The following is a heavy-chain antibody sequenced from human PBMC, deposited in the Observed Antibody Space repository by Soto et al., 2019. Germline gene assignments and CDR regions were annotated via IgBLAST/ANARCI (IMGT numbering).Heavy chain of an antibody. J-gene: IGHJ4*02. CDR3: XXAXXXXXAXXPPIDY. V-gene: IGHV3-23*01. CDR1: GFNFASCA. CDR2: ISGGSWVT. Sequence: EVQLLESGGGLVQPGGSLRLSCATSGFNFASCALGWVRQGPKKXLEWVSTISGGSWVTKYADSVKGRFTISRDNSKDTLYLQMNSXSAEDXXIYXXXXAXXXXXAXXPPIDYLGQGTLVTVSS.